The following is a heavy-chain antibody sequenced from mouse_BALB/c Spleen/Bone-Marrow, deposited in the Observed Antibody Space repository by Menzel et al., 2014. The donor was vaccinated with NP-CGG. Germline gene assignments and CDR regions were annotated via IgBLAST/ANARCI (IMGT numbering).Heavy chain of an antibody. J-gene: IGHJ4*01. CDR2: IIQVSSTI. CDR1: GFDFSRYW. CDR3: AXLGYXGVMDY. D-gene: IGHD1-1*01. Sequence: EVQLQQSGGGLVQPGGSLKLSCAASGFDFSRYWMSWVRQAPGKGLEWIGEIIQVSSTINYPPSLKDKLFISRDNAKNTLYLQMSXXXSXXXXXXXXAXLGYXGVMDYWGQGTSVTVSS. V-gene: IGHV4-1*02.